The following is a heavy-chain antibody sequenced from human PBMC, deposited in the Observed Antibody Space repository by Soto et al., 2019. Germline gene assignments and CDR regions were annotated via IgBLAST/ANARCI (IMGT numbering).Heavy chain of an antibody. CDR1: RFSFSSYD. Sequence: EVQLVESGGGLVQPGGSLRLSCAASRFSFSSYDMHWVRQAPGKGLECISYISKTGNTIYYADSVKGRFTISRDNAKNALYLQMNSLRAGDTAVYYCVREAELLDYNYYYGMDVWGQGTTVTVSS. D-gene: IGHD2-21*01. J-gene: IGHJ6*02. V-gene: IGHV3-48*03. CDR2: ISKTGNTI. CDR3: VREAELLDYNYYYGMDV.